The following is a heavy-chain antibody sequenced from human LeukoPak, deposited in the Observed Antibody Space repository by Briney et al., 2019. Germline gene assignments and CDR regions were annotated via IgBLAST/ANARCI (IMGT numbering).Heavy chain of an antibody. CDR1: GGSISSSSYY. CDR2: IYTSGST. V-gene: IGHV4-61*02. CDR3: ARHFAYYDFDP. J-gene: IGHJ5*02. Sequence: PSETLSLTCTVSGGSISSSSYYWSWIRQPAGKGLEWIGRIYTSGSTNYNPSLKSRVTISVDTSKNQFSLKLSSVTAADTAVYYCARHFAYYDFDPWGQGTLATVSS. D-gene: IGHD3-3*01.